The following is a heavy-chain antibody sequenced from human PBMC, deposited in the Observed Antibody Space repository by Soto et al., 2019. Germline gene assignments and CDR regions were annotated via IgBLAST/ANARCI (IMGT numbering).Heavy chain of an antibody. CDR1: GFTFDDYA. Sequence: EVQLVESGGGLVQPGRSLRLSCAASGFTFDDYAMHWVRQAPGKGLEWVSGISWNSGTIGYAASVRGRFTISRDNAKNSLYLQMNSLRAEDMALYYCAKDYDFWSGCFDYWGQGTLVTVSS. J-gene: IGHJ4*02. CDR3: AKDYDFWSGCFDY. D-gene: IGHD3-3*01. CDR2: ISWNSGTI. V-gene: IGHV3-9*03.